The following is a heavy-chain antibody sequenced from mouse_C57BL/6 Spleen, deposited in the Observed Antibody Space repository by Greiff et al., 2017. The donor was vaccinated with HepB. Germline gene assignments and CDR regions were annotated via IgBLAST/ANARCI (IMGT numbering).Heavy chain of an antibody. CDR3: ARDREAGAMDY. CDR1: GFTFSDFY. J-gene: IGHJ4*01. CDR2: SRNKANDYTT. Sequence: EVKVVESGGGLVQSGRSLRLSCATSGFTFSDFYMEWVRQAPGKGLEWIAASRNKANDYTTEYSESVKGRFIVSRDTSQSILYLQMNALRAEDTASDYCARDREAGAMDYWGQGTSVTVSS. V-gene: IGHV7-1*01.